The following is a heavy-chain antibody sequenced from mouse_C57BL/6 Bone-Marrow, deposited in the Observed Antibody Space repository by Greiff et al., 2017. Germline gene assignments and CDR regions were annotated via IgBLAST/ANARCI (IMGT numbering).Heavy chain of an antibody. CDR2: INPNNGGT. D-gene: IGHD1-1*01. Sequence: EVKLVESGPELVKPGASVKISCKASGYTFTDYYMNWVQQSHGKSLEWIGDINPNNGGTSYNQKFKGKATLTVDKSSSTAYMELRSLTSEDSAVYYCARGIITTVESWFAYWGQGTLVTVSA. CDR1: GYTFTDYY. J-gene: IGHJ3*01. V-gene: IGHV1-26*01. CDR3: ARGIITTVESWFAY.